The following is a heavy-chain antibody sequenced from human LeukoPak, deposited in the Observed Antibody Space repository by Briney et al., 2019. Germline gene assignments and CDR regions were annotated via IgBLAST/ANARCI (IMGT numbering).Heavy chain of an antibody. CDR2: ISSSSSTI. J-gene: IGHJ4*02. CDR3: ARFAIFGVVTHPDY. D-gene: IGHD3-3*01. V-gene: IGHV3-48*01. CDR1: GFTSSSYS. Sequence: PGGSLRLSCAASGFTSSSYSMNWVRQAPGKGLEWVSYISSSSSTIYYADSVKGRFTISRDNAKNSLYLQMNSLRAEDTAVYYCARFAIFGVVTHPDYWGQGTLVTVSS.